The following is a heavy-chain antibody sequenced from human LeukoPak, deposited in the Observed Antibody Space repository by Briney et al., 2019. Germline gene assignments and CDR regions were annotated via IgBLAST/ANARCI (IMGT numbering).Heavy chain of an antibody. CDR1: GYSFTSYW. Sequence: GESLKISCKGSGYSFTSYWIAWVRQMPGKGLEWMGIIYPGDSDTKYSPSFEGQVTISADKSISTVYLQWSSLKASDTAMYYCARQKYYGTGSPDDYWGQGTLVTVSS. D-gene: IGHD3-10*01. CDR3: ARQKYYGTGSPDDY. V-gene: IGHV5-51*01. CDR2: IYPGDSDT. J-gene: IGHJ4*02.